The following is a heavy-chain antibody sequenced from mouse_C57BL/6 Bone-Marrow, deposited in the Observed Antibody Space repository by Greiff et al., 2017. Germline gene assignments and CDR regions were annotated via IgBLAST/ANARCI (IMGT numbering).Heavy chain of an antibody. J-gene: IGHJ2*01. Sequence: EVQLQQSGPGLVKPSQSLSLTCSVTGYSITSGYYWNWIRQFPGNKLEWMGYISYDGSNNYNPSLKNRISITRDTSKNQFFLKLNSVTTEDTATYYCARFTTVVATGNYFDYWGQGTTLTVSS. CDR3: ARFTTVVATGNYFDY. CDR2: ISYDGSN. V-gene: IGHV3-6*01. CDR1: GYSITSGYY. D-gene: IGHD1-1*01.